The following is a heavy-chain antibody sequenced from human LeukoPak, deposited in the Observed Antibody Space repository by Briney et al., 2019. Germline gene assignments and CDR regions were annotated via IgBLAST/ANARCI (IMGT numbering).Heavy chain of an antibody. CDR3: ALLVFRVT. D-gene: IGHD2-8*02. J-gene: IGHJ5*02. Sequence: GGSLRLSCAASGFIFSSYAMSWVRQAPGKGLEWVSAISGSGGNTYYTDSVKGRFTISRDSSKNTLYLQMNSLRAEDTAVYYCALLVFRVTWGQGTLVTVSS. CDR1: GFIFSSYA. V-gene: IGHV3-23*01. CDR2: ISGSGGNT.